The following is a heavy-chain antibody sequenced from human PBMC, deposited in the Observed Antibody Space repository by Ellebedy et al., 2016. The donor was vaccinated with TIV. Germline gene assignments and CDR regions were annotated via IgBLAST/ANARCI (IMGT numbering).Heavy chain of an antibody. CDR1: GYSFTNYE. Sequence: AASVTVSCKASGYSFTNYEINGVRQAPGQGLEWMGIINPGGGGTSYAQKFQVRVTMTRNTYTSTVYMELSSLSSEDTALYYCARAPLSGVLYGMDVWGQGTTVTVSS. CDR3: ARAPLSGVLYGMDV. D-gene: IGHD3-16*02. J-gene: IGHJ6*02. V-gene: IGHV1-46*01. CDR2: INPGGGGT.